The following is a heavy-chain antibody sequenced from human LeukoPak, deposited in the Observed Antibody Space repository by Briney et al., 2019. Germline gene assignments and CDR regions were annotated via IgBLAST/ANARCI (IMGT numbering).Heavy chain of an antibody. CDR3: TTETGIAAPYYFGY. CDR2: ISNTGTT. D-gene: IGHD6-13*01. CDR1: GFAVTGNH. J-gene: IGHJ4*02. V-gene: IGHV3-66*01. Sequence: GGSLRLSCAASGFAVTGNHLTWVRQAPGKGLEWVSVISNTGTTYYADSVKGRLTISRDNSKNTVYLQMNSLRAEDTAVYYCTTETGIAAPYYFGYWGQGTLVTVSS.